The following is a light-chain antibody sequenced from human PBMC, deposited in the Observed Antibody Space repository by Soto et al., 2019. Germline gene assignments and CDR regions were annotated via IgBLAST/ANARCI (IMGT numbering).Light chain of an antibody. CDR1: QSISTW. J-gene: IGKJ2*03. CDR2: KAS. V-gene: IGKV1-5*03. Sequence: DIQMTQFPSTLSASVGDRVTITCRASQSISTWLAWYQQKPGKAPNLLIYKASTLQSGVPSRFSGSGSGTEFTLTISSLQPDDIEIYYCQQYNTNFYSFGQGTKVDIK. CDR3: QQYNTNFYS.